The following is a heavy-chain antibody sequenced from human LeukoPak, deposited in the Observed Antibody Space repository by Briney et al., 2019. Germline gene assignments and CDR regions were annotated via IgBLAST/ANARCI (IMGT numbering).Heavy chain of an antibody. J-gene: IGHJ6*03. D-gene: IGHD1-26*01. CDR1: GGSLSSSSYY. CDR3: ARARYREINYAYAGGFYYMDV. Sequence: PSQTLSLTRTVSGGSLSSSSYYCGWIRQPPGKGLEWIGSIYYSGSTSSTPSRKSRVTISVDTSKNQFSLKLSSVTAADTAVYYCARARYREINYAYAGGFYYMDVWDKGTTVIVSS. CDR2: IYYSGST. V-gene: IGHV4-39*07.